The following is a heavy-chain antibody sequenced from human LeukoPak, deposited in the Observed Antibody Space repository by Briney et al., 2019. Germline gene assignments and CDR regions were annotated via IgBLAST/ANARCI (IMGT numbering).Heavy chain of an antibody. V-gene: IGHV3-66*02. Sequence: PGGSLRLSCVASGFTVSSNYMSWVRQAPGKGLEWVSVIYSGGSTYYADSVKGRFTISRDNSKNTLYLQMNSLRAEDTAVYYCARSSGYDFGIDYWGQGTLVTVSS. CDR3: ARSSGYDFGIDY. CDR1: GFTVSSNY. J-gene: IGHJ4*02. CDR2: IYSGGST. D-gene: IGHD5-12*01.